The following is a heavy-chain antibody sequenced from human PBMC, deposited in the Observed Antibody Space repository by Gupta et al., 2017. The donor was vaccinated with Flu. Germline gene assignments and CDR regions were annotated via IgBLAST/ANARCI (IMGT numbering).Heavy chain of an antibody. V-gene: IGHV3-23*01. D-gene: IGHD3-3*01. J-gene: IGHJ4*02. Sequence: EVQVLESGGGLVQPGGSLRLSCAVSGSSLSNYAISWVRQLPGKGLEWVSAISGGGDTTLYADSVTGRFTISRDNSKNTLYLQMNDLRAEDTAVYYCALKLHGFYPFDSWGQGTLVTVSS. CDR3: ALKLHGFYPFDS. CDR1: GSSLSNYA. CDR2: ISGGGDTT.